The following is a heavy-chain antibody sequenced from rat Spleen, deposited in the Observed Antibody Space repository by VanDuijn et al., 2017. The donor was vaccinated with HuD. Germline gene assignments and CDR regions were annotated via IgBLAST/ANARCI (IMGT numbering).Heavy chain of an antibody. V-gene: IGHV5-22*01. CDR3: TIKVYYSGDEDYVMDA. D-gene: IGHD1-1*01. J-gene: IGHJ4*01. CDR1: GFTFSNFD. Sequence: EVQLVESGGGFVQPGGSMKLSCAPSGFTFSNFDMAWVRQTPTKGLEWVASISYEGSSPYYGDSVKGRFTISRDNAKSTLYLQMDSLRSEDTATYYCTIKVYYSGDEDYVMDAWGQGASVTVSS. CDR2: ISYEGSSP.